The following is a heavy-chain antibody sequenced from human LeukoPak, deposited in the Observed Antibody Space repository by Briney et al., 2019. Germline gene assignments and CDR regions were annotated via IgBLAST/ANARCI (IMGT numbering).Heavy chain of an antibody. CDR3: ARDRDSGYCSSTSCYQGYYGMDV. J-gene: IGHJ6*02. D-gene: IGHD2-2*03. CDR1: GGTLSNYV. V-gene: IGHV1-69*06. Sequence: ASVKVSCKASGGTLSNYVISWVRQAPGQGLEWMGGIIPLSRTTNYAQKFQGRATITADKSTSTVYMELSSLRSEDTAVYYCARDRDSGYCSSTSCYQGYYGMDVWGQGTTVTVSS. CDR2: IIPLSRTT.